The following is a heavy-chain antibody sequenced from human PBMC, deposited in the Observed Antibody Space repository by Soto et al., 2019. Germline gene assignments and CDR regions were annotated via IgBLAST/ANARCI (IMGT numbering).Heavy chain of an antibody. D-gene: IGHD2-15*01. V-gene: IGHV4-4*02. CDR2: ILQTGHT. J-gene: IGHJ4*02. CDR3: ARSPRRVGGKWYLDY. CDR1: GDSFSGPNW. Sequence: QVQLQESGPGLVKPRGTLTLTCAVSGDSFSGPNWWTWVRQPPGKGLEWIGDILQTGHTDYSPSLSSRLTISIDTSKREFSLNLTSVTATDTAVYYCARSPRRVGGKWYLDYWGQGALFTVSS.